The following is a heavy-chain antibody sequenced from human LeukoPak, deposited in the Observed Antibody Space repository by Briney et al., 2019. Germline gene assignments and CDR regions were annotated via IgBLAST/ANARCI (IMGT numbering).Heavy chain of an antibody. CDR2: INGGNGDT. Sequence: ASVKVSCKASGYTFTSYAMHWVRQAPGQRLEWMGWINGGNGDTKYSQKFQGRVTITRDTSASTAYMELSSLRSEDTAVYYCARGQVPWDYFGMDVWGQGTTVTVSS. J-gene: IGHJ6*02. V-gene: IGHV1-3*01. CDR1: GYTFTSYA. D-gene: IGHD3-10*01. CDR3: ARGQVPWDYFGMDV.